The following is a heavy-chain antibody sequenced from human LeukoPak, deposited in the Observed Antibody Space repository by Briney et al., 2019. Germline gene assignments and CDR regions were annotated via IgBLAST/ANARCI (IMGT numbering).Heavy chain of an antibody. CDR3: AKDGGYDSSIDY. CDR1: GFTFSSYG. Sequence: GGSLRLSCAASGFTFSSYGMHWVRQAPGKGLEWVAVISYDGSNKYYADSVKGRFTISRDNSKNTLYLQMNSLRAEDTAVYYCAKDGGYDSSIDYWGQGTLVTVSS. D-gene: IGHD5-12*01. V-gene: IGHV3-30*18. CDR2: ISYDGSNK. J-gene: IGHJ4*02.